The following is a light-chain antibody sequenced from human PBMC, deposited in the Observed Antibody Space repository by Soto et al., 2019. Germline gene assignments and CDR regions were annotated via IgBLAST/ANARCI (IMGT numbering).Light chain of an antibody. J-gene: IGKJ5*01. Sequence: IVLTQSPATLSLSPGERATLSCRASQSVSSYLAWYQQKPGQAPRLLIYDASNRATGIPARFSGSGSGTEFTLTISSLQSEDFAVYYCQQYNNWRTFGQGTRLENK. CDR3: QQYNNWRT. CDR1: QSVSSY. CDR2: DAS. V-gene: IGKV3-11*01.